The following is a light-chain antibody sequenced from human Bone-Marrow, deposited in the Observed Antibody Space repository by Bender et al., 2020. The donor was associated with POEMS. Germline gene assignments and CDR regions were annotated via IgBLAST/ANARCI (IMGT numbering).Light chain of an antibody. CDR3: VAWDASLNGWV. V-gene: IGLV2-14*02. CDR1: SSDVGSYDL. Sequence: QSALTQPASVSGSPGQSITISCAGTSSDVGSYDLVSWYQQHPGKAPKLIIYDATKRPSEISNRFSGSKSGTSASLAITGLQSDDEAIYFCVAWDASLNGWVFGGGTKLTVL. J-gene: IGLJ3*02. CDR2: DAT.